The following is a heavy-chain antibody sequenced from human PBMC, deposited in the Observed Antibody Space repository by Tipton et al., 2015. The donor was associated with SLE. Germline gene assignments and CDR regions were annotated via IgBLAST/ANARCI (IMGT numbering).Heavy chain of an antibody. J-gene: IGHJ4*02. CDR1: GFTVSSNE. V-gene: IGHV3-21*04. Sequence: SLRLSCAASGFTVSSNEMSWVRQAPGKGLEWVSSISSSSSYIYYADSVKGRFTISRDNAKNSLYLQMNSLRAEDTAVYYCARDGQWLNFDYWGQGTLVTVSS. CDR3: ARDGQWLNFDY. CDR2: ISSSSSYI. D-gene: IGHD5-12*01.